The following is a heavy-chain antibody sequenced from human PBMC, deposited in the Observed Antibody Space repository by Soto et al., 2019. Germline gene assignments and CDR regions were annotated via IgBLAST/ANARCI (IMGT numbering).Heavy chain of an antibody. CDR2: IIPILGIA. CDR3: ARSTMVRGVTNNWFDP. V-gene: IGHV1-69*02. D-gene: IGHD3-10*01. J-gene: IGHJ5*02. CDR1: GGTFSSYT. Sequence: QVQLVQSGAEVKKPGSSVKVSCKASGGTFSSYTISWVRQAPGQGLEWMGRIIPILGIANYAQKFQGRVTITANKPTTXAYMELSSLRSEDTAVYYCARSTMVRGVTNNWFDPWGQGTLVTVSS.